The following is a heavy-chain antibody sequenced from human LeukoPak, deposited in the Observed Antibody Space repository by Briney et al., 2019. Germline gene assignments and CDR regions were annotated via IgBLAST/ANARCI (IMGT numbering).Heavy chain of an antibody. J-gene: IGHJ4*02. V-gene: IGHV1-18*01. CDR3: ARVLGIQLWGSSDY. D-gene: IGHD5-18*01. CDR2: ISAYNGNT. CDR1: GYTFTSYG. Sequence: ASVKVSCKASGYTFTSYGITWVRQAPGQGLEWMGWISAYNGNTKYAQKFQDRVTMTTDTSTSTAYMELRSLRSDDTAMYYCARVLGIQLWGSSDYWGQGTLVTVSS.